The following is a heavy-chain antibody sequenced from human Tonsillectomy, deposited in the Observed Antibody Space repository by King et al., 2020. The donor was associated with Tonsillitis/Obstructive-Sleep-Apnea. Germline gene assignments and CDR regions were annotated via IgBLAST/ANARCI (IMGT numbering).Heavy chain of an antibody. CDR3: ARGSHDQLIEANYYYYYMDV. D-gene: IGHD2-2*01. Sequence: QLQESGPGLVKPSETLSLTCTVSGGSISSYYWSWIRQPPGKGLEWIGYIYYSGSTNYNPSLKSRVTISVDTSKNQFSLKLSSVTAADTAVYYCARGSHDQLIEANYYYYYMDVWGQGTTVTVSS. CDR2: IYYSGST. J-gene: IGHJ6*03. CDR1: GGSISSYY. V-gene: IGHV4-59*01.